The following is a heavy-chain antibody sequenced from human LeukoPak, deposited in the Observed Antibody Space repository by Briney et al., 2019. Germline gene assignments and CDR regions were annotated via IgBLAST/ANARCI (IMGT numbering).Heavy chain of an antibody. D-gene: IGHD5-24*01. V-gene: IGHV1-46*01. J-gene: IGHJ4*02. CDR2: INPSGGST. Sequence: ASVKVSCKASGYTFTSYYMHWVRQAPEQGLEWMGIINPSGGSTSYAQKFQGRVTMTRDTSTSTVYMELSSLRSEDTAVYYCARAGRERWLQFFLDDYWGQGTLVTVSS. CDR1: GYTFTSYY. CDR3: ARAGRERWLQFFLDDY.